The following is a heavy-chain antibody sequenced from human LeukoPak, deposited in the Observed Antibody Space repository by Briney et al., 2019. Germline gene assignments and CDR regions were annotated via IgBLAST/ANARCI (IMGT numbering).Heavy chain of an antibody. J-gene: IGHJ5*02. V-gene: IGHV4-39*07. Sequence: SETLSLTCTVSGGSISSSNYYWGWIRQPPGKGLEWIGSMSYSGRTYYNPTLKTRVTVSLDTSKNQFSLNLISVTAADTAVYYCARSPQGTATTANWLDPWGQGTLVTVPS. CDR2: MSYSGRT. CDR1: GGSISSSNYY. D-gene: IGHD4-17*01. CDR3: ARSPQGTATTANWLDP.